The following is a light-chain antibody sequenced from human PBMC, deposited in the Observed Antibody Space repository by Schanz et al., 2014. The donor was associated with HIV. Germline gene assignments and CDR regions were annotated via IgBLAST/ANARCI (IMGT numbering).Light chain of an antibody. J-gene: IGLJ3*02. V-gene: IGLV1-51*01. CDR2: DSR. CDR3: GTWDSNLNDWL. CDR1: DSNIGSNY. Sequence: QSVLTQPPSVSAAPGQKVTISCSGSDSNIGSNYVAWYQQLPGTAPKLLIHDSRKRPSEIPDRFSGSKSGTSATLGITGLQIGDEADYYCGTWDSNLNDWLFGGGTQLTVL.